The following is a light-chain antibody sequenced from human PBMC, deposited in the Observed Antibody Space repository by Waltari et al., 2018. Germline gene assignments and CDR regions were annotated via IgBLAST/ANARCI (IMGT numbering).Light chain of an antibody. V-gene: IGKV1-5*03. CDR2: KAS. CDR1: QSVSFW. CDR3: QQYNKYPYT. Sequence: DIQMTQSPSTLSAYVGDTVTITCRASQSVSFWVAWYQQKPGTAPKLLIYKASDLKGEGPSRFSGSGEGTEFTLTITRVQADDFATYYCQQYNKYPYTFGPGTKVDVK. J-gene: IGKJ2*01.